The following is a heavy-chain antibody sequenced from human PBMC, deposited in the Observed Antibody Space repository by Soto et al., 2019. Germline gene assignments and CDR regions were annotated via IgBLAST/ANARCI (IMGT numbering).Heavy chain of an antibody. Sequence: EVQLLESGGGLVQPGGSLRLSCAASEFTFSTHAMTWVRQAPGKGLEWVSSISGSGGSTYYADSVKGRFTISRDNSKNTLYLQMNSLRAEDAAVYSCAKAGYCVSTSCYFPFDYWGQGTLVIVSS. V-gene: IGHV3-23*01. CDR3: AKAGYCVSTSCYFPFDY. CDR2: ISGSGGST. J-gene: IGHJ4*02. CDR1: EFTFSTHA. D-gene: IGHD2-2*01.